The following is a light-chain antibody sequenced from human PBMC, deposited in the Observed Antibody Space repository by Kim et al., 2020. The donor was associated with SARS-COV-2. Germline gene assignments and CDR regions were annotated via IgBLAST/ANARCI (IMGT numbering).Light chain of an antibody. CDR1: VFTIASNY. CDR3: QSYDFDNHVV. V-gene: IGLV6-57*01. J-gene: IGLJ3*02. Sequence: NTVTCSRTRSVFTIASNYVQWYQQRPGSSPTTVIYEDNHCPSVVPDRFSGSNDNSANSASLTISGLKTEDEAYYYCQSYDFDNHVVFGGGTHLTVL. CDR2: EDN.